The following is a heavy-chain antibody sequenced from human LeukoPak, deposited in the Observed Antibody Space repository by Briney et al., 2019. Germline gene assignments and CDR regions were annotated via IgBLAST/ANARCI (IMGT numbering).Heavy chain of an antibody. V-gene: IGHV3-23*01. CDR2: YVCTPGNA. D-gene: IGHD1-7*01. CDR3: AKDAIPRNSIWDYFDY. J-gene: IGHJ4*02. Sequence: GGTLSLSCTASTFTFSDFAMTWIRQAPGKGLEWVAYVCTPGNANYAPSLKGRFTVSRDNSKNTLYLQMNSLRADDTAVYYCAKDAIPRNSIWDYFDYWGREPWSPSTQ. CDR1: TFTFSDFA.